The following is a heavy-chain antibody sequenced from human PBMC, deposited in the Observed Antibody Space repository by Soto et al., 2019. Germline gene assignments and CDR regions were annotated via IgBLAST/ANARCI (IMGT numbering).Heavy chain of an antibody. V-gene: IGHV3-53*02. J-gene: IGHJ2*01. Sequence: EVQLVETGGGLIQPGGSLRLSCAASGFSVGSNYMSWVRQAPGNGLEWVSVLYSGGTTHDADSVQGRFTISRDNAKNTLYLLINCLRAEDTAVSDCARSSRGGNAGYFNLWGRGTLVTVSS. CDR1: GFSVGSNY. CDR2: LYSGGTT. CDR3: ARSSRGGNAGYFNL. D-gene: IGHD2-15*01.